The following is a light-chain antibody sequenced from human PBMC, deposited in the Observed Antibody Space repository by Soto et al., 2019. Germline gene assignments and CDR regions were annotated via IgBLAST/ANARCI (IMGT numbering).Light chain of an antibody. J-gene: IGLJ1*01. CDR2: DDN. Sequence: QSALTRPPSVSAAPGQKVTISCSGSSSNIGGNSVSWYQQLPGTAPKLLIYDDNKRPSGIPDRFSGSKSGTSATLGITGFQTGDEADYYCGSWDSSLSAYVFGTGTKV. V-gene: IGLV1-51*01. CDR1: SSNIGGNS. CDR3: GSWDSSLSAYV.